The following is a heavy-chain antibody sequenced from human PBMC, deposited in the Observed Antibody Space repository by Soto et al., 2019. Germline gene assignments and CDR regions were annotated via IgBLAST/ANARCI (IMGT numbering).Heavy chain of an antibody. D-gene: IGHD2-21*02. CDR2: IIPMFPTT. CDR1: GDTFGRNA. J-gene: IGHJ4*02. Sequence: LVQSGAEVKRPGSSVKVSCKASGDTFGRNAIHWVRQAPGQGLEWMGGIIPMFPTTSYARKFRDRLTINADKSTSTAYMEMTSLRSEDTAVYYCARDGDSADYGYWGQGTLVTVSS. CDR3: ARDGDSADYGY. V-gene: IGHV1-69*06.